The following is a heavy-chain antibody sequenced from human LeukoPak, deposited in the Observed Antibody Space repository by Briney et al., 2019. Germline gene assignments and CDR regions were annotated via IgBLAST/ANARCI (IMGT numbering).Heavy chain of an antibody. J-gene: IGHJ5*01. CDR3: ARVLPRDGIRMPNWFDY. Sequence: PSETLSLTCTVSGGSISSYYWSCIRQPPGKGLEWIGYIYYSGSTNYNPSLKSRVTISVDTSKNQFSLKLSSVTAADTAVYYCARVLPRDGIRMPNWFDYGCQGTLVTVSS. CDR2: IYYSGST. CDR1: GGSISSYY. V-gene: IGHV4-59*01. D-gene: IGHD2-2*01.